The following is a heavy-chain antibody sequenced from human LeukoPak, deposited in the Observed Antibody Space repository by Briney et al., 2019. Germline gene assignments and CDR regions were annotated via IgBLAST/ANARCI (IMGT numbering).Heavy chain of an antibody. CDR1: GGSISNYY. CDR3: ATTENSSGWFGY. J-gene: IGHJ4*02. D-gene: IGHD6-19*01. V-gene: IGHV4-59*08. CDR2: IYYSGSS. Sequence: SETLSLTCTVSGGSISNYYWSWIRQPPGKGLEWIGYIYYSGSSNYNPFLKSRVTISVDTSKNQFSLKLSSVTAADTAVYYCATTENSSGWFGYWGQGTLVTVSS.